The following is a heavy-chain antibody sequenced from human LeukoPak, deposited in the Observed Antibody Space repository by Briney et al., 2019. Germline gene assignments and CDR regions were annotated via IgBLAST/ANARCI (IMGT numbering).Heavy chain of an antibody. CDR3: ARGTDPGSFDY. D-gene: IGHD3/OR15-3a*01. CDR2: ISSSSSYI. J-gene: IGHJ4*02. V-gene: IGHV3-21*01. CDR1: GFTVSSNY. Sequence: GGSLRLPCAASGFTVSSNYMSWVRQAPGKGLEWVSSISSSSSYIYYADSVKGRFTISRDNAKNSLYLQMNSLRAEDTAVYYCARGTDPGSFDYWGQGTLVTVSS.